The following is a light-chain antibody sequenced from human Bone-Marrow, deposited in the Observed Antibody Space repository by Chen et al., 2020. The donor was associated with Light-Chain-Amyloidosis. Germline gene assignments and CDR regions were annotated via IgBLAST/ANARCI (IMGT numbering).Light chain of an antibody. J-gene: IGLJ2*01. CDR3: QSADSSGTYEVI. CDR2: RDT. Sequence: SYELTQPPSVSVSPGQTARITCSGDDLPTKYAYWYQQKPGQAPVLVIHRDTERPSVISVRFSGSSSVTTATVTISVVQAEDEADYHCQSADSSGTYEVIFGGGTKLPVL. CDR1: DLPTKY. V-gene: IGLV3-25*03.